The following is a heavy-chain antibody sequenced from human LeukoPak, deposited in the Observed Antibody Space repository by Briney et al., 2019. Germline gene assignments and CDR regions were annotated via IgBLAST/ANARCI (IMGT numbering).Heavy chain of an antibody. CDR3: ARRDDFDL. V-gene: IGHV3-48*04. CDR2: ISSGGGTI. J-gene: IGHJ3*01. CDR1: GFTFNNYH. Sequence: GGSLRLSCAASGFTFNNYHMNWVRQAPGKGLEWVSFISSGGGTIYYADSVKGRFAISRDNAKNSLYLHMNNLRAEGTAVYFCARRDDFDLWGQGTMVTVSS.